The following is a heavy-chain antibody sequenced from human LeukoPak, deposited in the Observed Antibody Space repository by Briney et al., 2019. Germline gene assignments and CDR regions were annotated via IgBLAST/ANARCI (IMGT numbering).Heavy chain of an antibody. CDR1: GGSISSYY. CDR2: IYTSGST. CDR3: ARGYSYGPLHSFDY. V-gene: IGHV4-4*07. Sequence: SETLSLTCTVSGGSISSYYWSWIRQPAGKGLEWIGRIYTSGSTNYNPSLKSRVTMSVDTSKNQFSLKLSSVTAADTAVYYCARGYSYGPLHSFDYWGQGTLVTVSS. D-gene: IGHD5-18*01. J-gene: IGHJ4*02.